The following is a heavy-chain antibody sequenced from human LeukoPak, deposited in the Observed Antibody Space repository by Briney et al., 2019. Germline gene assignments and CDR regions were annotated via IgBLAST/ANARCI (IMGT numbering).Heavy chain of an antibody. CDR3: ARPLRRYSSSSDY. CDR2: INSDGSST. V-gene: IGHV3-74*01. J-gene: IGHJ4*02. CDR1: GFNFASHW. D-gene: IGHD6-6*01. Sequence: GGSLRLSCAASGFNFASHWMHWVRQAPGKGLVWVSRINSDGSSTSYADSVKGRFTISRDNAKNTLYLQMNSLRAEDTAVYYCARPLRRYSSSSDYWGQGTLVTVSS.